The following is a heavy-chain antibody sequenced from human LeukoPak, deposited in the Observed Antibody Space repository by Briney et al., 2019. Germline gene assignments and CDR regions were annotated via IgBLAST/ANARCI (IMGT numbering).Heavy chain of an antibody. CDR2: FDPEDGET. V-gene: IGHV1-24*01. Sequence: ASVKVSCKVSGYTLTELSMHWVRQAPGKGLEWMGGFDPEDGETIYAQKFQGRVTMTRNTSISTAYMELSSLRSEDTAVYYCARMMVRGVWLFPLADWGQGTLVTVSS. J-gene: IGHJ4*02. CDR3: ARMMVRGVWLFPLAD. CDR1: GYTLTELS. D-gene: IGHD3-10*01.